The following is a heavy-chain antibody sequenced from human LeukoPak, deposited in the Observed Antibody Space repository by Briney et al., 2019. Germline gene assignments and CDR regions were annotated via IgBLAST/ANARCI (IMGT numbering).Heavy chain of an antibody. J-gene: IGHJ4*02. CDR1: GGTFSSYT. D-gene: IGHD3-16*01. V-gene: IGHV1-69*02. Sequence: SVKVSCKASGGTFSSYTISWVRQAPGQGLEWMGRIIPILGIANYAQKFQGRVTITADKSTSTAYMELSSLRSEDTGVYYCARAGDALELNSPFHYWGQGTLVTVSS. CDR2: IIPILGIA. CDR3: ARAGDALELNSPFHY.